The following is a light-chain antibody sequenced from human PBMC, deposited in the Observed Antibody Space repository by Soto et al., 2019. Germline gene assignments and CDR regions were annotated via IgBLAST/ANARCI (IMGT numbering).Light chain of an antibody. CDR2: KNN. CDR1: SSNIGSNY. V-gene: IGLV1-47*01. CDR3: AAWDDSLTSWM. Sequence: QSVLTQPPSASGTPGQRVTISCSGSSSNIGSNYVYWYQQLPGTAPKLLIYKNNQRPSGVPDRFSGSKSGTSASLAISGLRSEDEADYYCAAWDDSLTSWMFGGGTQLTVL. J-gene: IGLJ7*01.